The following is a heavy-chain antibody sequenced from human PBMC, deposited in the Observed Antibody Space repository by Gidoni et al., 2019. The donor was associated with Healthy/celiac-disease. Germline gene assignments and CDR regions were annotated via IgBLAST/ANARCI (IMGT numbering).Heavy chain of an antibody. CDR2: ISYDGSNK. CDR1: GFTFSSYG. V-gene: IGHV3-30*18. CDR3: AKEGCLSYYYDSSDGMDV. J-gene: IGHJ6*02. D-gene: IGHD3-22*01. Sequence: QVQLVESGGGVVQPGMSLRLSCAASGFTFSSYGLPWVREAPGKGLEWVAVISYDGSNKYYADSVKGRFTISRDNSKNTLYLKMNSLRAEDTAVYYCAKEGCLSYYYDSSDGMDVWGQGTTVTVSS.